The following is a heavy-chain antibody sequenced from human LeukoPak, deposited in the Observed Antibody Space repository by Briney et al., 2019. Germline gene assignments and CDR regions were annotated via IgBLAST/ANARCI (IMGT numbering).Heavy chain of an antibody. J-gene: IGHJ4*02. D-gene: IGHD3-22*01. CDR3: ARVSDSSGYRQGSFDY. CDR1: GGTFSSYA. Sequence: SVKVSCKASGGTFSSYAISWVRQAPGQGLEWMGGVIPIFGTANYAQKFQGRVTITADESTSTAYMELSSLRSEDTAVYYCARVSDSSGYRQGSFDYWGQGTLVTVSS. V-gene: IGHV1-69*13. CDR2: VIPIFGTA.